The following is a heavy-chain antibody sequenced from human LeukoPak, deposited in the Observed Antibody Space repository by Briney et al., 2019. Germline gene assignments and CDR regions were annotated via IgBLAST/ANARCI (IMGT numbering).Heavy chain of an antibody. V-gene: IGHV3-23*01. CDR1: GFTFSSYA. D-gene: IGHD3-22*01. CDR2: ISGSGGTGT. Sequence: GGSLRLSCAASGFTFSSYAMSWVRQAPGKGLKWVSTISGSGGTGTYYADSVKGRFTISRDNSKNTLHLQMNSLRAEDTALYYCAKATTAIVVDNFFDYWGQGTLVSVSS. CDR3: AKATTAIVVDNFFDY. J-gene: IGHJ4*02.